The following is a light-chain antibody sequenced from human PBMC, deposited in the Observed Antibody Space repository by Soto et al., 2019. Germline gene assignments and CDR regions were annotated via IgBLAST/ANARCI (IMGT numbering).Light chain of an antibody. J-gene: IGKJ2*01. CDR1: QRIGIY. CDR3: QQSYNSPT. CDR2: IAS. Sequence: DIQLTQSPSSLSASVEDRVTITSRPSQRIGIYLNWYQKKPGKAPKLLIYIASNLQSGVPSRFSGSGSGTDFTLTISSLQHEDIATYYCQQSYNSPTFGQGTKLEIK. V-gene: IGKV1-39*01.